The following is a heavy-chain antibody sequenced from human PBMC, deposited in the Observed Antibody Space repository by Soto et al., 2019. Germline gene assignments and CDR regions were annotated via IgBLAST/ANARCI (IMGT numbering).Heavy chain of an antibody. CDR3: ARAPHIAARQHAFDI. CDR2: TYYRSEWYN. V-gene: IGHV6-1*01. D-gene: IGHD6-6*01. Sequence: SQTLSLTCVISRDSVSSNSAAWNWIRQSPSRGREWRGRTYYRSEWYNDYPLSVKSLITTTPDTSKNQFSRQLNSVTPEDTAVYYCARAPHIAARQHAFDIWGQGTMVTVSS. CDR1: RDSVSSNSAA. J-gene: IGHJ3*02.